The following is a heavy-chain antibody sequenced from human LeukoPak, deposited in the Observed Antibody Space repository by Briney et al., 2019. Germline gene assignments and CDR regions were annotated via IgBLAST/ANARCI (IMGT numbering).Heavy chain of an antibody. CDR2: IYYSGST. V-gene: IGHV4-39*01. CDR3: ARADTAMVTGY. CDR1: GGSISSSSYY. Sequence: SETLSLTCTVSGGSISSSSYYWGWIRQPPGKGLEWIGGIYYSGSTYYNPSLKSRVTISVDTSKNQFSLKLSSVTAADTAVYYCARADTAMVTGYWGQGTLVTVSS. J-gene: IGHJ4*02. D-gene: IGHD5-18*01.